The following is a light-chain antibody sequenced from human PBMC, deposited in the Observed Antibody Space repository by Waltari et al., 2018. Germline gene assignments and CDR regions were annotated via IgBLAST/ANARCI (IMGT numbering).Light chain of an antibody. CDR1: SSDVGGSNY. CDR2: DVS. CDR3: CSYAGTYTWL. Sequence: QSALTQPRSVSGSPGQSVTISCPGTSSDVGGSNYASRYQQPPGKAPTVVIYDVSRRPSGVPDRFTGSRSGNTATLTISGLQAEDEADYHCCSYAGTYTWLFGGGTKLTVL. V-gene: IGLV2-11*01. J-gene: IGLJ3*02.